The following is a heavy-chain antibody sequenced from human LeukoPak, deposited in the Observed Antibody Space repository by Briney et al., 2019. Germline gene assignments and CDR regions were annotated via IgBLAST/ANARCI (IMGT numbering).Heavy chain of an antibody. D-gene: IGHD6-19*01. CDR1: GYTFTSYY. CDR3: ARDTGPYSSDWFPLRWFDP. CDR2: INPSGGST. J-gene: IGHJ5*02. V-gene: IGHV1-46*01. Sequence: ASVKVSCKASGYTFTSYYMHWVRQAPGQGLEWMGIINPSGGSTSYAQKFQGRVTMTRDTSTSTVYMELSSLRSEDTAVYYCARDTGPYSSDWFPLRWFDPWGQGTLVTVSS.